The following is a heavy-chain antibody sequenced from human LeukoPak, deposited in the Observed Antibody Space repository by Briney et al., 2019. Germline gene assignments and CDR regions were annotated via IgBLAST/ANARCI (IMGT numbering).Heavy chain of an antibody. CDR1: EFTFSSYE. CDR3: ARDSGSYRGFDY. D-gene: IGHD1-26*01. Sequence: GGSLGLSCAASEFTFSSYEMNWVRQAPGKGLEWISFISSRGSSIYYADSVKGRFTISRDNAKNSLYLQMNSLRAEDTAVYYCARDSGSYRGFDYWGQGTLVTVSS. V-gene: IGHV3-48*03. J-gene: IGHJ4*02. CDR2: ISSRGSSI.